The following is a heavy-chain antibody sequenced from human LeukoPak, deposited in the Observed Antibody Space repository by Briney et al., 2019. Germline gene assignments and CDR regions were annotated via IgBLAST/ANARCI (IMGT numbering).Heavy chain of an antibody. D-gene: IGHD2-2*01. CDR2: ISGSGGST. V-gene: IGHV3-23*01. CDR1: GFTFSSYA. J-gene: IGHJ4*02. Sequence: PGGSLRLSCAASGFTFSSYAMSWVRQAQGKGLEWVSPISGSGGSTYYADSVKGRFTISRDNSKNTLYLQMNSLRAEDTAVYYCAKASTVGSSTGRFDYWGQGTLVTVSS. CDR3: AKASTVGSSTGRFDY.